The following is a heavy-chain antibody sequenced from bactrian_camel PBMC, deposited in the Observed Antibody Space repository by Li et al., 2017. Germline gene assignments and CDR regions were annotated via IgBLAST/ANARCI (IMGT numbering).Heavy chain of an antibody. Sequence: LVESGGGSVQVGGSLRLSCVASGDTISRYCMGWFRQIPDKEREGVAGIESDGSASYADSVKGRFTISQDSAKNILYLQVDNLQPEDTATYYCATALDIGGGGYCAVGLLGDEYSYWGQGTQVTVS. CDR3: ATALDIGGGGYCAVGLLGDEYSY. CDR1: GDTISRYC. J-gene: IGHJ4*01. D-gene: IGHD2*01. V-gene: IGHV3S9*01. CDR2: IESDGSA.